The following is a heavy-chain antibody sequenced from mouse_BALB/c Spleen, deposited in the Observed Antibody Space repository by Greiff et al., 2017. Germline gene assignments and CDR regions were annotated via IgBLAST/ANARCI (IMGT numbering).Heavy chain of an antibody. CDR2: ISSGGST. CDR3: ARGAYDGYPFAY. J-gene: IGHJ3*01. V-gene: IGHV5-6-5*01. CDR1: GFTFSSYA. D-gene: IGHD2-3*01. Sequence: EVQVVESGGGLVKPGGSLKLSCAASGFTFSSYAMSWVRQTPEKRLEWVASISSGGSTYYPDSVKGRFTISRDNARNILYLQMSSLRSEDTAMYYCARGAYDGYPFAYWAKGLWSLSLQ.